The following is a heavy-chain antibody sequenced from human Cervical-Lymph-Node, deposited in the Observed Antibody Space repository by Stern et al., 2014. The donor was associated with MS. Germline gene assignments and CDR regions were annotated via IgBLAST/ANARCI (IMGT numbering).Heavy chain of an antibody. D-gene: IGHD6-13*01. CDR2: IWYDGSNP. CDR3: ASAYSSSHYYFDY. CDR1: GFSFSRYA. Sequence: QVQLVESGGGVVQPGRSLRLSCAASGFSFSRYAMHWVRQAPRKGLEWVALIWYDGSNPYYADSVTGRFTISRDNFKNTLYLQMNSLRAEDTAIYYCASAYSSSHYYFDYWGQGTLVTVSS. V-gene: IGHV3-33*01. J-gene: IGHJ4*02.